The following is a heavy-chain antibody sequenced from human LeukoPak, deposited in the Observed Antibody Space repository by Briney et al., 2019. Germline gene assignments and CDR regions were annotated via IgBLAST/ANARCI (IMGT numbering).Heavy chain of an antibody. V-gene: IGHV3-53*01. D-gene: IGHD3-3*01. Sequence: GGSLRLSCAASGFTVSSNYMSWVRQAPGKGLEWVSVIYSGGSTYYADSVKGRFIISRDNSKNTLYLQMNSLRAEDTAVYYCARGYDFWSGYLRDDWGQGTLVTVSS. J-gene: IGHJ4*02. CDR3: ARGYDFWSGYLRDD. CDR2: IYSGGST. CDR1: GFTVSSNY.